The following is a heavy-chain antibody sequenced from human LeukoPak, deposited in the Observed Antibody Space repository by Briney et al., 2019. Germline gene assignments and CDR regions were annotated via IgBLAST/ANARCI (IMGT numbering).Heavy chain of an antibody. CDR2: MNPNSVNT. CDR1: GFPFHSYY. Sequence: ASVKGSFQASGFPFHSYYNQRGRPATGTRLGWIGWMNPNSVNTGYAQKFQGRVTMTRNTSISTAYMELSSLRSEDTAVYYCARESLSYYYYYMDVWGKGTTVTVSS. V-gene: IGHV1-8*01. D-gene: IGHD3-16*01. J-gene: IGHJ6*03. CDR3: ARESLSYYYYYMDV.